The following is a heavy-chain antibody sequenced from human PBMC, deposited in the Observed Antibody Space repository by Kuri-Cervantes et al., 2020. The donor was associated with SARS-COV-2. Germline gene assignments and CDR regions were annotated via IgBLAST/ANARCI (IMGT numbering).Heavy chain of an antibody. V-gene: IGHV1-18*01. CDR1: GYTFTNYA. CDR2: ISVYNVNI. D-gene: IGHD2-2*01. J-gene: IGHJ6*02. CDR3: ATSFVVVPAAIAQIYYYGMDV. Sequence: ASVKVSCKASGYTFTNYAISWVRQAPGQGLEWMGWISVYNVNINYARKFQGRVTMTADTSTSTAFMDLRSLRSEDTAVYYCATSFVVVPAAIAQIYYYGMDVWGQGTTVTVSS.